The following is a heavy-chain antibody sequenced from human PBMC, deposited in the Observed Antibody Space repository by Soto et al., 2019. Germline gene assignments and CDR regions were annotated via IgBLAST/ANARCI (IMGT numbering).Heavy chain of an antibody. CDR2: INHSGST. CDR3: ARGPSRGSYFYDYIWGTNDAFDI. J-gene: IGHJ3*02. CDR1: GGSFSGYY. D-gene: IGHD3-16*01. V-gene: IGHV4-34*01. Sequence: SETLSLTCAVYGGSFSGYYWSWIRQPPGKGLEWIGEINHSGSTNYNPSLKSRVTISVDTSKNQFSLKLSSVTAADTAVYYCARGPSRGSYFYDYIWGTNDAFDIWGQGTMVTVSS.